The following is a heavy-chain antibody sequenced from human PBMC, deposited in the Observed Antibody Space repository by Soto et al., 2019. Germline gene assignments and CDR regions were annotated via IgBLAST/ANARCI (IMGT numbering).Heavy chain of an antibody. CDR1: GGSISSDGYY. Sequence: QVQLQESGPGLVKPSQTLSLTCTVSGGSISSDGYYWSWIRQHPGKGLEWIGYIYYSGGTYYNPSLKSRVTISVDTSKNQFSLKLSSVTVADTAVYYCARRSYHYGLDVWGQGTTVTVSS. CDR3: ARRSYHYGLDV. D-gene: IGHD3-16*01. CDR2: IYYSGGT. V-gene: IGHV4-31*03. J-gene: IGHJ6*02.